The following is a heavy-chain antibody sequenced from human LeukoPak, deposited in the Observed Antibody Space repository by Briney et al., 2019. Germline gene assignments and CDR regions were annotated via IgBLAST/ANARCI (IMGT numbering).Heavy chain of an antibody. CDR2: IYYSGST. CDR3: ARDPGDGYDY. Sequence: TASETLSLTCTVSGGSISSSSYYWGWIRQPPGKGLEWIGSIYYSGSTYYNPSLKSRVTISVDTSKNQFSLKLSSVTAADMAVYYCARDPGDGYDYWGQGTLVTVSS. CDR1: GGSISSSSYY. V-gene: IGHV4-39*07. D-gene: IGHD5-24*01. J-gene: IGHJ4*02.